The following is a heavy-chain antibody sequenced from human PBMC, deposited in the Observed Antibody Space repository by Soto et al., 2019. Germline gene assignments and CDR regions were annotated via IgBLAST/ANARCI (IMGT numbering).Heavy chain of an antibody. Sequence: GGSLRLSCAASGFTFSSSAMSWVRQAPGKGLEWVSTISGSGSSTYYAGSVKGRFTISRDNSKNTLYLQINSLRAEDTAVYYCAKSVRDFCFDVWGQGTTVTVSS. CDR2: ISGSGSST. CDR1: GFTFSSSA. V-gene: IGHV3-23*01. CDR3: AKSVRDFCFDV. D-gene: IGHD3-3*01. J-gene: IGHJ6*02.